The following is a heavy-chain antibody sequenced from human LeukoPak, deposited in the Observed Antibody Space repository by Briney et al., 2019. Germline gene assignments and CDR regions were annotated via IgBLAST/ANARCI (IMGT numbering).Heavy chain of an antibody. J-gene: IGHJ4*02. D-gene: IGHD1-1*01. CDR1: GGSLSGYY. CDR3: ARLERRDVGY. V-gene: IGHV4-34*01. CDR2: INHSGST. Sequence: SETLSLTCAVYGGSLSGYYWSWIRQPPGKGLEWIGEINHSGSTNYNPSLKSRVTISVDTSKNQFSLKLSSVTAADTAVYYCARLERRDVGYWGQGTLVTVSS.